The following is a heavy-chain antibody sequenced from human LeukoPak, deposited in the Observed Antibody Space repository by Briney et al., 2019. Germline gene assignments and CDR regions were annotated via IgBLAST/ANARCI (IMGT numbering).Heavy chain of an antibody. CDR2: IYYSGST. J-gene: IGHJ6*02. Sequence: PSETLSLTCTVSGGSISSYYWSWIRQPPGKGLEWIGYIYYSGSTNYNPSLKSRVTISVDTSKNQFSLKLSSVTAADTAVYYCARMDIVVVPATPPHYSYYGMDVWGQGTTVTVSS. V-gene: IGHV4-59*01. CDR3: ARMDIVVVPATPPHYSYYGMDV. CDR1: GGSISSYY. D-gene: IGHD2-2*03.